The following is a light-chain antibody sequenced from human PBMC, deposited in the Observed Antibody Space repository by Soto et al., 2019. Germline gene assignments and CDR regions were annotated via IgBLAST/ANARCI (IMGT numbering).Light chain of an antibody. CDR2: GAS. V-gene: IGKV3-20*01. CDR1: QSLSSSY. Sequence: SVLTQSPGTLSLSPGERATLSCRASQSLSSSYLAWYQQKPGQAPRLLIYGASSRATGIPDRFSGSGSGTDFTLTISRLEPEDFAVYYCQQYGSSRTFGQGTKVDIK. CDR3: QQYGSSRT. J-gene: IGKJ1*01.